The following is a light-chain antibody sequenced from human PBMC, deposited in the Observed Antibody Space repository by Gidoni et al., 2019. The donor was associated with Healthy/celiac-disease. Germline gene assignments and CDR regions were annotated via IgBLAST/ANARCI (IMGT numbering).Light chain of an antibody. CDR1: QSVSSY. CDR3: QQRSNWPLT. Sequence: ETVLTQLPATLSLSPGERATLTCRASQSVSSYLAWYQQKPGQAPRLLIFCASNRATGIPARFSGSGSGTDFTLTISSLEPEDFAVYYCQQRSNWPLTFGGGTKVEIK. J-gene: IGKJ4*01. CDR2: CAS. V-gene: IGKV3-11*01.